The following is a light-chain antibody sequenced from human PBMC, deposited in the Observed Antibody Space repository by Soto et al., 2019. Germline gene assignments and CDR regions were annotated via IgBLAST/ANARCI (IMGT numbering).Light chain of an antibody. J-gene: IGLJ1*01. CDR2: EVS. V-gene: IGLV2-8*01. Sequence: QSVLTQPPSASGSPGQSVTISCIGTSSDVGGYNYVSWYQQHPGKAPKLMIYEVSKRPSGVPDRFSGSKSGNTASLTVSGLQAEDEADYYCSSYTRTRTYVFGTGTKVTVL. CDR1: SSDVGGYNY. CDR3: SSYTRTRTYV.